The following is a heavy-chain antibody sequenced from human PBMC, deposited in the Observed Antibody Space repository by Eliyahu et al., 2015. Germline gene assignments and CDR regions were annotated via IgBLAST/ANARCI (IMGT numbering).Heavy chain of an antibody. Sequence: QVQPVQSGAEVKKPGASVKVSCKASGYTFTGYYXXXVRQAPGQGLEWMGWINPNSGGTNYAQKFQGRVTMTRDTSISTAYMELSRLRSDDTAVYYCAREGSAIVATIRSSYYGMDVWGQGTTVTVSS. V-gene: IGHV1-2*02. J-gene: IGHJ6*02. CDR3: AREGSAIVATIRSSYYGMDV. CDR2: INPNSGGT. CDR1: GYTFTGYY. D-gene: IGHD5-12*01.